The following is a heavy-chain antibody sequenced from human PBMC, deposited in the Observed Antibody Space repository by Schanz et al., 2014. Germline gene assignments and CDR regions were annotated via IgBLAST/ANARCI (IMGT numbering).Heavy chain of an antibody. CDR2: ISAYNGNT. J-gene: IGHJ4*02. V-gene: IGHV1-18*04. CDR3: TSEAHNHDGLRSYSNV. Sequence: QVQLVQSGAEVKKPGASVKVSCKASGYTFTSYSMHWVRQAPGQGLEWMGWISAYNGNTNYAQKLQGRVTMTTDTSTSTAYMELSGLRSEDTAVYFCTSEAHNHDGLRSYSNVWGQGTLVTVSS. CDR1: GYTFTSYS. D-gene: IGHD3-10*01.